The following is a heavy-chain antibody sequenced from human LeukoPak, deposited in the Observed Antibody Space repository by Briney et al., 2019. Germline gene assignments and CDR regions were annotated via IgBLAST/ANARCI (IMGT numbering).Heavy chain of an antibody. CDR2: INPNSGGT. CDR1: GYTFTGYY. J-gene: IGHJ4*01. CDR3: ARNSRIVATLYFDY. D-gene: IGHD5-12*01. V-gene: IGHV1-2*02. Sequence: GASVKVSCKASGYTFTGYYMHWVRQAPGQGLEWIGWINPNSGGTNYAQKFQGRVTMTRDTSISTAYMELSRLRSDDTAVYYCARNSRIVATLYFDYWGQGTLVTVSS.